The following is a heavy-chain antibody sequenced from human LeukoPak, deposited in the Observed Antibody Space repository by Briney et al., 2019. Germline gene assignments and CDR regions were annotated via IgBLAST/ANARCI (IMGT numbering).Heavy chain of an antibody. CDR3: ARGAFTAWELLY. CDR1: GGSFSGYY. CDR2: ISSSSSYI. D-gene: IGHD1-26*01. V-gene: IGHV3-21*01. J-gene: IGHJ4*02. Sequence: PSETLSLTCAVYGGSFSGYYWSWIRQPPGKGLEWVSSISSSSSYIYYADSVKGRFTISRDNAKNSLYLQMNSLRAEDTAVYYCARGAFTAWELLYWGQGTLVTVSS.